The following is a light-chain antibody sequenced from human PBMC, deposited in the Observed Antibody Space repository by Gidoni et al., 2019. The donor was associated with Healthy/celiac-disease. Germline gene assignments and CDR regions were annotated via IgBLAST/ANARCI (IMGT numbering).Light chain of an antibody. CDR2: DAS. Sequence: DIVLTPSPATLSLSPGERATLSCRASQSVSSYLAWYQQKPGQAPRLLIYDASNRATGIPARFSGSGSGTDFTLTISSLEPEDFAVYYCQQRSNWPPTFXGXTKVEIK. J-gene: IGKJ4*01. CDR3: QQRSNWPPT. CDR1: QSVSSY. V-gene: IGKV3-11*01.